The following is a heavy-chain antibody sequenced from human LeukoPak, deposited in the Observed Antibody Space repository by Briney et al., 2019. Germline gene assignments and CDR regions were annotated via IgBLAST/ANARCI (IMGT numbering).Heavy chain of an antibody. D-gene: IGHD3-22*01. CDR3: ARGGDMIVVVTAEGGAGGDFDY. V-gene: IGHV4-39*07. CDR2: IYYSGST. Sequence: SETLSLTCTVSGGSISSSSYYWGCIRQPPGKGLEWIVSIYYSGSTYYNPCLKSRLTISVDTSKNQFSLTLSSVTAADTAVYYCARGGDMIVVVTAEGGAGGDFDYWGQGTLVTVSS. CDR1: GGSISSSSYY. J-gene: IGHJ4*02.